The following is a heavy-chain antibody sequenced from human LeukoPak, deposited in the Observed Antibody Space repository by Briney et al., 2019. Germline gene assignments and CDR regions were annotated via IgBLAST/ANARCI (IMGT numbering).Heavy chain of an antibody. CDR3: AKDLVSPRGYSSFDY. V-gene: IGHV3-23*01. CDR2: ISGSGGST. Sequence: GGSLRLSCAASGFTFSSYAMSWVRQAPGKGLEWVSAISGSGGSTYCADSVKGRFTISRDNSKNTLYLQMNSLRAEDTAVYYCAKDLVSPRGYSSFDYWGQGTLVTVSS. J-gene: IGHJ4*02. D-gene: IGHD6-13*01. CDR1: GFTFSSYA.